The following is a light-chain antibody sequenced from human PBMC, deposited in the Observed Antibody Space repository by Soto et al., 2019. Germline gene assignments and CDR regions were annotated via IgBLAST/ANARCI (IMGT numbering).Light chain of an antibody. Sequence: QSVLTQPPSASGTPGQRVVISCSGSSSNIGRNMVNWYQQLPGTAPKLLMYYDNQRPSGVPDRFSGSRSGTSASLAISGLQSEGEADYYCAALDDSLNGEICGTGTKVTVL. CDR3: AALDDSLNGEI. CDR2: YDN. V-gene: IGLV1-44*01. CDR1: SSNIGRNM. J-gene: IGLJ1*01.